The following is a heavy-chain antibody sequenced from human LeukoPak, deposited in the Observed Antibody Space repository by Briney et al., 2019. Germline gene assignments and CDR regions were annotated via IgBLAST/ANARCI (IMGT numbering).Heavy chain of an antibody. CDR2: IYYSGST. CDR1: GGSISSYY. Sequence: SETLSLTCTVSGGSISSYYWSWIRQPPGKGLEWIGYIYYSGSTNYNPSLKNRVTISVDTSKNQFSLKLSSVTAADTAVYYCARMGYCSSTSCYTWVWFDPWGQGTLVTVSS. D-gene: IGHD2-2*02. V-gene: IGHV4-59*12. CDR3: ARMGYCSSTSCYTWVWFDP. J-gene: IGHJ5*02.